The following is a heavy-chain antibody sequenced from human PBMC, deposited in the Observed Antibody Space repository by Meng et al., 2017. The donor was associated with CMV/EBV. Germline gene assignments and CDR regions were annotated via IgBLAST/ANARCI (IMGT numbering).Heavy chain of an antibody. D-gene: IGHD2-2*02. CDR3: ARGDIVVVPAAIRRYYYYGMDV. V-gene: IGHV1-69*05. CDR2: IIPIFGTA. J-gene: IGHJ6*02. CDR1: GGTFSSYA. Sequence: SVKVSCKASGGTFSSYAISWVRQAPGQGLEWMRGIIPIFGTANYAQKFQGRVTITTDESTSTAYMELSSLRSEDTAVYYFARGDIVVVPAAIRRYYYYGMDVWGQGTTVTVSS.